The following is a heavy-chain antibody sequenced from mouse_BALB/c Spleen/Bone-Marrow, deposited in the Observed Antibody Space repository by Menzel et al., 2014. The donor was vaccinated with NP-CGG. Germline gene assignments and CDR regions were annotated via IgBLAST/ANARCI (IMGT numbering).Heavy chain of an antibody. CDR1: GYTFTSYW. CDR2: INPSTGYT. J-gene: IGHJ3*01. D-gene: IGHD1-1*01. V-gene: IGHV1-7*01. Sequence: VQVVESGAELAKPGASVKMSCKASGYTFTSYWMHWVKQRPGQGLEWIGYINPSTGYTEYNQKFKDKATLTADKSSSTVYTQLSSVTCEDCAVYYCARGFYGSSLVYWGQGTRVTVSA. CDR3: ARGFYGSSLVY.